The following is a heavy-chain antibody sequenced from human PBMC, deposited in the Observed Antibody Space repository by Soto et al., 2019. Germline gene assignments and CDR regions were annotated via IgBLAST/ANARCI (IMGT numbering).Heavy chain of an antibody. D-gene: IGHD3-22*01. CDR2: IYWDDDK. Sequence: QITLKESGPTLVKPTQTLTLTCTFSGFSLSTSGVGVGWIRQPPGKALEWLALIYWDDDKRYSPSLKSRLTITKDTSKNQVVLTMTNMDPVDTATYYCAHRGYYYDSSGYYSGAEYFQHWGQGTLVTVSS. V-gene: IGHV2-5*02. CDR1: GFSLSTSGVG. CDR3: AHRGYYYDSSGYYSGAEYFQH. J-gene: IGHJ1*01.